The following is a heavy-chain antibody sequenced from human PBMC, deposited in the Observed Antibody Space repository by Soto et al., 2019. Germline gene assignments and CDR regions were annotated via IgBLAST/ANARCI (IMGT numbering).Heavy chain of an antibody. Sequence: EVQLVESGGGLVKPGGSLRLSCAASGFSFNNAWMSWVRQAPGKGLEWLGHIKSKNDGGTTDYAAPVKGRFAISRDDSKNTLYLQMNSLKAEDTAFYYCATSPGFFEWSPFDYWGPGTLVTVSS. CDR3: ATSPGFFEWSPFDY. CDR2: IKSKNDGGTT. CDR1: GFSFNNAW. V-gene: IGHV3-15*01. D-gene: IGHD3-3*01. J-gene: IGHJ4*02.